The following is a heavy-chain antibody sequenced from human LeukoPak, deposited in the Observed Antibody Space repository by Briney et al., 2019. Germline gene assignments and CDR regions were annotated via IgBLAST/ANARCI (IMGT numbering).Heavy chain of an antibody. Sequence: GGSLRLSCAASVFTFSSYAMSWVRQAPGKGLEWVSTISSSGGSTHYADSVKGRFTISRDNSKNTLYLQMNSLRADDTAVYYCASRTSGYNYWGQGTLVTVSS. J-gene: IGHJ4*02. CDR3: ASRTSGYNY. V-gene: IGHV3-23*01. CDR2: ISSSGGST. CDR1: VFTFSSYA. D-gene: IGHD5-12*01.